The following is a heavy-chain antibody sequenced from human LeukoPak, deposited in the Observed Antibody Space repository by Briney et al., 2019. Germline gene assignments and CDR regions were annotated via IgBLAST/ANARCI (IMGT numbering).Heavy chain of an antibody. CDR2: IYYSGST. CDR1: GGPITTSSYY. Sequence: SETLSLTCTVSGGPITTSSYYWAWIRQPPGKGLEWIGSIYYSGSTFYNQSLKSRVTIPVDTSKNQFSLRQSSMTAADTAVYYCAKHPSLREFDSWGQGTLVTVSS. J-gene: IGHJ4*02. CDR3: AKHPSLREFDS. V-gene: IGHV4-39*01.